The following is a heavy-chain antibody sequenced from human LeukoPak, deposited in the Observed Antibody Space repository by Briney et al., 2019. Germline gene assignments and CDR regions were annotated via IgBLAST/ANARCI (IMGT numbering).Heavy chain of an antibody. CDR1: GYTFTSYD. CDR2: MNPNSGNT. D-gene: IGHD1-26*01. CDR3: ARDLVVGATSYFDY. V-gene: IGHV1-8*03. Sequence: ASVKVSCKASGYTFTSYDINWVRQATGQGLEWMGWMNPNSGNTGYAQKFQGRVTITRNTSISTAYMELSSLRSEDTAVYYCARDLVVGATSYFDYWGQGTLVTVSS. J-gene: IGHJ4*02.